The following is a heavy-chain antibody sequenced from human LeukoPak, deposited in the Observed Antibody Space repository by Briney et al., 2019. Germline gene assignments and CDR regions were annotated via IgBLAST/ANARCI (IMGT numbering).Heavy chain of an antibody. Sequence: PSQTLSLTCTVSGGPISSGDYYWSWIRQPPGKGLEWIGRIYTSGSTNYNPSLKSRVTISVDTSKNQFSLKLSSVTAADTAVYYCARGLVEWDQRSNWFDPWGQGTLVTVSS. CDR2: IYTSGST. J-gene: IGHJ5*02. CDR1: GGPISSGDYY. D-gene: IGHD1-26*01. CDR3: ARGLVEWDQRSNWFDP. V-gene: IGHV4-61*02.